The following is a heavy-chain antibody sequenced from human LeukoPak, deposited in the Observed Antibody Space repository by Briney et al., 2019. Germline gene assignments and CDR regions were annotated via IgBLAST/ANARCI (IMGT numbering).Heavy chain of an antibody. D-gene: IGHD3-9*01. CDR2: ISYDGRNK. V-gene: IGHV3-30*04. Sequence: GRPLRLSCAASGFTFSSYAMHWVRQAPGKGLEWVAVISYDGRNKYYADSVKGRFTISRDNSKNTLYLQMDSLRAEDTAVYYCARTYYDILTGSHLYYFDYWGQGTLVTVSS. CDR3: ARTYYDILTGSHLYYFDY. J-gene: IGHJ4*02. CDR1: GFTFSSYA.